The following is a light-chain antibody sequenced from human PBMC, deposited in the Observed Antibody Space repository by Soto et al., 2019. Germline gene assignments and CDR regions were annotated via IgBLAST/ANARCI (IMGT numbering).Light chain of an antibody. V-gene: IGKV2-30*02. Sequence: DVVMTQSPLSLPVTLGQPASISCRSSQSLVHSDGNTYLNWFHQRPGQSPRRLIYKVSNRDSGVPDRFSGSGSGTDFTLKISRVEAEDVGVYYCTQATHWPSTFGQGTRVEIK. CDR3: TQATHWPST. CDR2: KVS. J-gene: IGKJ1*01. CDR1: QSLVHSDGNTY.